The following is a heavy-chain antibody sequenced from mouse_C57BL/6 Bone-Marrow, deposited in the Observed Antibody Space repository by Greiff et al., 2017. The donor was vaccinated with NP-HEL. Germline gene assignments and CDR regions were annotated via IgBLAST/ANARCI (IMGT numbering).Heavy chain of an antibody. V-gene: IGHV1-82*01. CDR3: ARYDSDY. Sequence: VQRVESGPELVKPGASVKISCKASGYAFSSSWMNWVKQRPGKGLEWIGRIYPGDGDTNYNGKFKGKATLTADKSSSTAYMQLSSLTSEDSAVYFCARYDSDYWGQGTTLTVSS. J-gene: IGHJ2*01. CDR2: IYPGDGDT. D-gene: IGHD2-4*01. CDR1: GYAFSSSW.